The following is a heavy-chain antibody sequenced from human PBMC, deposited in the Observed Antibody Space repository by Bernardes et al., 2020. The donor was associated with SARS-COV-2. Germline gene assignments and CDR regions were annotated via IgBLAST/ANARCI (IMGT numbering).Heavy chain of an antibody. V-gene: IGHV3-53*01. D-gene: IGHD2-2*02. Sequence: GGSLRLSCAASGFIVNSNYMAWVRQAPGKGLEWVSVIYTGGTRYYTDSVKGRFTISSDNSKNTLYLQMTDLRAEDTAFYYCAKILVYTGSPYPQWFDPWGRGTLVTVSS. CDR2: IYTGGTR. CDR3: AKILVYTGSPYPQWFDP. J-gene: IGHJ5*02. CDR1: GFIVNSNY.